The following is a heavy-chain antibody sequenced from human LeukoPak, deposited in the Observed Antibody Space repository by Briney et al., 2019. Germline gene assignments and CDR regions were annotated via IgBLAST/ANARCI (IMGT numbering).Heavy chain of an antibody. CDR2: MSPNSGNT. CDR3: ARNWKRSLNWFDP. Sequence: ASVKVSCKASGYTFTSYDINWVRQVTGQGLEWMGWMSPNSGNTGYAQKFQGRVTITRNTSISTAYMELSSLRSEDTAVYYCARNWKRSLNWFDPWGQGTLVTVSS. J-gene: IGHJ5*02. D-gene: IGHD1-1*01. V-gene: IGHV1-8*03. CDR1: GYTFTSYD.